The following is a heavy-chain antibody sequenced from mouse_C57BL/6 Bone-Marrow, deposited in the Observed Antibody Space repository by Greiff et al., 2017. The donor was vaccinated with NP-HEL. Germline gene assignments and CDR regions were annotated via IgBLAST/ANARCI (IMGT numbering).Heavy chain of an antibody. CDR3: TRIYYDGAWFAY. D-gene: IGHD1-1*01. CDR2: IYPGGGYT. V-gene: IGHV1-63*01. CDR1: GYTFTNYW. Sequence: VQLVESGAELVRPGTSVKLSCKASGYTFTNYWIGWAKQRPGHGLEWIGDIYPGGGYTKYNEKLKGKATLTADKASSTAYMQFCSLTSEASAIYSCTRIYYDGAWFAYWGQGTLVTVSA. J-gene: IGHJ3*01.